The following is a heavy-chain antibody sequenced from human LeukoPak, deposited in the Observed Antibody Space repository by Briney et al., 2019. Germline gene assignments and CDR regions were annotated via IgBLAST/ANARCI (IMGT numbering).Heavy chain of an antibody. CDR2: IIPIFGTA. CDR1: GGTFSSYA. CDR3: ASTDYYDSSGTPYYFDY. Sequence: SVKVSCKASGGTFSSYAISWVRQAPGQGLEWMGGIIPIFGTANYAQKFQGRVTITTDESASTAYMELSSLRSEDTAVYYCASTDYYDSSGTPYYFDYWGQGTLVTVSS. D-gene: IGHD3-22*01. J-gene: IGHJ4*02. V-gene: IGHV1-69*05.